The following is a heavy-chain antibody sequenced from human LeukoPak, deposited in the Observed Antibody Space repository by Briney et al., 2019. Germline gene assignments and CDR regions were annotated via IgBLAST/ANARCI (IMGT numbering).Heavy chain of an antibody. CDR2: ISGIGGYI. CDR1: GITVSSNA. D-gene: IGHD2-2*01. Sequence: GGSLRLSCAASGITVSSNAISWVRQAPGKGLEWVSAISGIGGYIYYADSVKGRFTMSRDNSKNTLYLQMNSLKADDTDVYDCSIFPSTSCSYTLDYWGQGTLVAVSS. CDR3: SIFPSTSCSYTLDY. J-gene: IGHJ4*02. V-gene: IGHV3-23*01.